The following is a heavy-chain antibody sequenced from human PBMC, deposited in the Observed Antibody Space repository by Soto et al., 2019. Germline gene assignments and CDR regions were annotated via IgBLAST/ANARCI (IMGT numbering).Heavy chain of an antibody. V-gene: IGHV3-30*09. CDR1: GFTFSSYA. CDR2: ISYDGSNK. CDR3: ARVGGSYSPSPYFDY. J-gene: IGHJ4*02. D-gene: IGHD1-26*01. Sequence: PGGSLRLSCAASGFTFSSYAMHWVRQAPGKGLEWVAVISYDGSNKYYADSVKGRFAISRDNSKNTLYLQMNSLRAEDTAVYYYARVGGSYSPSPYFDYWGQGTLVTVSS.